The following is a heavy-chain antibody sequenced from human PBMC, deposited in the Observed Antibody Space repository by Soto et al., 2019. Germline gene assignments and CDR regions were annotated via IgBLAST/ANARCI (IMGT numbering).Heavy chain of an antibody. V-gene: IGHV3-21*01. J-gene: IGHJ4*02. D-gene: IGHD4-17*01. CDR1: GFTFSSYS. Sequence: NPGGSLRLSCAASGFTFSSYSMNWVRQAPGKGLEWVSSISSSSSYIYYADSVKGRFTISRDNAKNSLYLQMNSLRAEDTAVYYCARVEGDYGDPFDYWGQGTLVTVSS. CDR2: ISSSSSYI. CDR3: ARVEGDYGDPFDY.